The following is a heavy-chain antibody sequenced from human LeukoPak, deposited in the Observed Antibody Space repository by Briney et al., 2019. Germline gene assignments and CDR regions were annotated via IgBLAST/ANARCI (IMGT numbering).Heavy chain of an antibody. CDR1: GFTFDDYA. V-gene: IGHV3-9*01. Sequence: GRSLRLSCAASGFTFDDYAMHWVRQAPGKGLEWVSGISWNSGSIGYADSVKGRFTISRDNSKNTLYLQMNSLRAEDTAVYYCARAVSYYSDYWGQGTLVTVSS. CDR3: ARAVSYYSDY. D-gene: IGHD1-26*01. J-gene: IGHJ4*02. CDR2: ISWNSGSI.